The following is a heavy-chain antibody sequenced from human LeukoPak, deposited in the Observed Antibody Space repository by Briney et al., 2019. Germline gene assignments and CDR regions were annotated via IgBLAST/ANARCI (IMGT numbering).Heavy chain of an antibody. CDR2: IYSGGST. Sequence: PGGSLRLSCAASGFTVSSNYMSWVRQAPGKGLEWVSVIYSGGSTYYADPVKGRFTISRDNSKNTLYLQMNSLRAEDTAVYYCARGGLVPAAARVIGFDIWGQGTMVTVSS. CDR3: ARGGLVPAAARVIGFDI. V-gene: IGHV3-66*02. J-gene: IGHJ3*02. D-gene: IGHD2-2*01. CDR1: GFTVSSNY.